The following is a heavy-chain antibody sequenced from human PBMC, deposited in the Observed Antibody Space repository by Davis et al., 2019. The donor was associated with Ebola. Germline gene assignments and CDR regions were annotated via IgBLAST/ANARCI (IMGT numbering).Heavy chain of an antibody. Sequence: MPSETLSLTCAVYGGSFSGYYWSWIRQPPGKGLEWIGEINHSGSTNYNPSLKSRVTISVDTSKNQFSLKLSSVTAADTAVYYCARHDQFLEWLLFNYWGQGTLVTVSS. CDR1: GGSFSGYY. V-gene: IGHV4-34*01. CDR2: INHSGST. J-gene: IGHJ4*02. D-gene: IGHD3-3*01. CDR3: ARHDQFLEWLLFNY.